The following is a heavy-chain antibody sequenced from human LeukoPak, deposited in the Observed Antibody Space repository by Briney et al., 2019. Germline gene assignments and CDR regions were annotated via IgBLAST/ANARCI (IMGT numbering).Heavy chain of an antibody. V-gene: IGHV3-30*18. D-gene: IGHD2-2*01. CDR2: ISYDGSNK. CDR1: GFSFSSYG. Sequence: PGGSLRLSCAASGFSFSSYGMHWVRQAPGKGLEWVALISYDGSNKYYADSVEGRFTISRDNSKNTLYLQMNSLRAEDTAVYYCAKAYGYCSSTSCSHEEFDYWGQGTLVTVSS. J-gene: IGHJ4*02. CDR3: AKAYGYCSSTSCSHEEFDY.